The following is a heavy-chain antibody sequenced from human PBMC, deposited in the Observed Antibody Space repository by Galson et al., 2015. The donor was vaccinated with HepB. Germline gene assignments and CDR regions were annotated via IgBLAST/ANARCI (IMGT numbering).Heavy chain of an antibody. Sequence: LRLSCAASGFTFSTYAIHWVRQAPGKGLEWVALISQDGSNNYHADSVKGRFTIYSDNSKNTLYLQMNSLRAEDTAVYYCAKSAPRGYCSTTTCYVDYWGQGTLVTVAS. J-gene: IGHJ4*02. CDR3: AKSAPRGYCSTTTCYVDY. V-gene: IGHV3-30*04. CDR1: GFTFSTYA. CDR2: ISQDGSNN. D-gene: IGHD2-2*01.